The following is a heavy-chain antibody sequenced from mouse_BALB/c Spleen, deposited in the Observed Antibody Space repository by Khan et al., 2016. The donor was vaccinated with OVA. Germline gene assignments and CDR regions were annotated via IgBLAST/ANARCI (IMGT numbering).Heavy chain of an antibody. V-gene: IGHV3-6*02. CDR3: ATARPPSAH. CDR2: KVYDGSN. Sequence: EVQLQESGPGLVKPSQSLSLTCSVTGYSITSGYYWNWIRQFPGNKLEWMGYKVYDGSNNYNPSLKNRISITRDTSKNQFFLQLNSVTTEDTATYYYATARPPSAHWGHGTLVTVSA. CDR1: GYSITSGYY. J-gene: IGHJ3*01. D-gene: IGHD2-12*01.